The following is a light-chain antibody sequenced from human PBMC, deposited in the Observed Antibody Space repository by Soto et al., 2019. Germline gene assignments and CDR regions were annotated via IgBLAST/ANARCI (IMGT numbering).Light chain of an antibody. V-gene: IGLV1-47*01. J-gene: IGLJ3*02. CDR1: WYNIGKNL. CDR3: AAWDDSLRAWV. CDR2: MTN. Sequence: QAVVTQPPSASGTPGQTVTISCSGGWYNIGKNLGYWYQHLPGTAPKLLIYMTNQRPSGVPDRFSGSKSGSSASLAVSGLRSEDEAVYYCAAWDDSLRAWVFGGGTKVTVL.